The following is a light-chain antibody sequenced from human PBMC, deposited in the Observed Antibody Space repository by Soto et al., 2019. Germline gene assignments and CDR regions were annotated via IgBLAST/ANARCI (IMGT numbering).Light chain of an antibody. Sequence: EIVMTQSPATLSVSPGERATLSCRASQSVSSNLAWYQQKPGQAPRLLIYGASTRATGIQARFSGSGSGTEFTLTSSSLQYEDFAVYYCQQYNNWPPWTFGQGTKVEIK. CDR2: GAS. CDR3: QQYNNWPPWT. V-gene: IGKV3-15*01. CDR1: QSVSSN. J-gene: IGKJ1*01.